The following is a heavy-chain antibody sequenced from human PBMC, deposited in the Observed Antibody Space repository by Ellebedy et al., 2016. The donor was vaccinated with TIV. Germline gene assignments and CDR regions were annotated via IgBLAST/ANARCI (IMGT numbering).Heavy chain of an antibody. V-gene: IGHV3-7*01. CDR1: GFTFSRNW. CDR2: IKQDGSEK. CDR3: ARGVWGGGWA. J-gene: IGHJ5*02. D-gene: IGHD6-19*01. Sequence: GESLKISCEASGFTFSRNWISWFRLAPGKGLEWVANIKQDGSEKYYVDSAKGRFTISRDNAKNSVYLQLSSRGAEDTAVYYCARGVWGGGWAWGQGTPVTVSS.